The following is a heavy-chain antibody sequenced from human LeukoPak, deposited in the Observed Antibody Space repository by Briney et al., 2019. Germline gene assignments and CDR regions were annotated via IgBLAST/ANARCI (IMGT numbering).Heavy chain of an antibody. Sequence: SQTLSLTCTVSGDFISRYYWSWTRQPPGKGLEWIGYIHYSGSTNYNPSLKSRVTISVDTSKNQFSLKLSSVTAADTGVYYCARHYPYGSGSYSPFYFDYWGQGTLVTVSS. CDR2: IHYSGST. CDR1: GDFISRYY. D-gene: IGHD3-10*01. V-gene: IGHV4-59*08. CDR3: ARHYPYGSGSYSPFYFDY. J-gene: IGHJ4*02.